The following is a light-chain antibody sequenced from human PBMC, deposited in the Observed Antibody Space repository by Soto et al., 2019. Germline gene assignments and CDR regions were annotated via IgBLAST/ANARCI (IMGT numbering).Light chain of an antibody. V-gene: IGKV3-15*01. Sequence: EIVITQSPATLSVSPGERATLSCRASQSFSSNLAWYQQKPGQAPTLLIYGASTKSTRIPARFCGSGCGTAFTLIISSLQAEDFAVYYCHQYNNWPPWTFGQGTKVEIK. CDR1: QSFSSN. J-gene: IGKJ1*01. CDR2: GAS. CDR3: HQYNNWPPWT.